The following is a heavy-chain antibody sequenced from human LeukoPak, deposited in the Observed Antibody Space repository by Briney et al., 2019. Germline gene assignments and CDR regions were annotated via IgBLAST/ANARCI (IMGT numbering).Heavy chain of an antibody. Sequence: ESLKISCKGSGSTFANYWIGWVRQMPGKGLKWMGIIYPGDSDARYSPSFQGQVTISADKSISTAYLQWSSLKASDTAMYYCARRRDLYSGSYYPFDYWGQGTLVTVSS. J-gene: IGHJ4*02. V-gene: IGHV5-51*01. CDR1: GSTFANYW. CDR3: ARRRDLYSGSYYPFDY. D-gene: IGHD1-26*01. CDR2: IYPGDSDA.